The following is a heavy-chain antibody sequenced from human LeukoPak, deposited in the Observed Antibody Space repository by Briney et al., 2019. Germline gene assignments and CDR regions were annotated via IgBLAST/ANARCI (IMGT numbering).Heavy chain of an antibody. CDR1: GYTLTELS. D-gene: IGHD2-2*01. V-gene: IGHV1-24*01. Sequence: ASVKVSCKVSGYTLTELSMHWVRQAPGKGLEWMGGFDPEDGETIYAQKFQGRVTMTEDTSTDTAYMELSSLRSEDTAVYYCATFGTVWPVIPAAMGTDPHQNAFDIWGQGTMVTVSS. CDR3: ATFGTVWPVIPAAMGTDPHQNAFDI. CDR2: FDPEDGET. J-gene: IGHJ3*02.